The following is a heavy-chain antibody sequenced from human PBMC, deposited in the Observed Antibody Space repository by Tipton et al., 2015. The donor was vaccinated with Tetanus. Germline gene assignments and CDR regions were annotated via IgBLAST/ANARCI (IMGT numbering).Heavy chain of an antibody. V-gene: IGHV3-11*01. CDR1: GFIFSDYY. Sequence: SLRLSCEASGFIFSDYYMSWIRQAPGKGLEWISYITGSDSTIYYADSVKGRFTISRDNAKSSVYLQMNYLSAQDTAVYYCARGIWTGSYTHFDYWGQGTLVTVSS. CDR2: ITGSDSTI. D-gene: IGHD3/OR15-3a*01. J-gene: IGHJ4*02. CDR3: ARGIWTGSYTHFDY.